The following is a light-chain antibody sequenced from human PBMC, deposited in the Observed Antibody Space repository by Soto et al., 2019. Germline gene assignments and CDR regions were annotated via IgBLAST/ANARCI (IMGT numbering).Light chain of an antibody. Sequence: EIVLTQSPGTLSLSPGERATLSCRASQSLSTYLAWYQQKPGQAHRLLIYGSSNRATGIPPRFSGSGSGTDFTLTISSLEPEDFAVYYCQQRSNWPRTFGQGTKVDI. J-gene: IGKJ1*01. CDR1: QSLSTY. CDR2: GSS. V-gene: IGKV3-11*01. CDR3: QQRSNWPRT.